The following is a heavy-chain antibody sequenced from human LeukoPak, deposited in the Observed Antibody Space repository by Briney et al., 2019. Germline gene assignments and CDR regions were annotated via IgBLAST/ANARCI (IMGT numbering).Heavy chain of an antibody. V-gene: IGHV3-43*01. Sequence: GGSLRLSCAASGFTFDDYTMHWVRQAPGKGLEWVSLISWDGGSTYYADSVKGRFTISRDNSKNSLYLQMNSLRTEDTASYYCAKGGYGDYFDYWGQGTLVTVSS. CDR2: ISWDGGST. CDR3: AKGGYGDYFDY. J-gene: IGHJ4*02. D-gene: IGHD4-17*01. CDR1: GFTFDDYT.